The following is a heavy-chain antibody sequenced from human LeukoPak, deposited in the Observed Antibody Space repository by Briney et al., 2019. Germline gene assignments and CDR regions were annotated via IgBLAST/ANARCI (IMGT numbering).Heavy chain of an antibody. J-gene: IGHJ4*02. CDR3: ARLADYDIFSI. CDR1: GFTFSSYA. D-gene: IGHD3-9*01. V-gene: IGHV3-30-3*01. Sequence: PGGSLRLSCAASGFTFSSYAMHWVRQAPGKGLEWVAVISYDGSNKYYADSVKGRFTISRDNSKNTLYLQMNSLRAEDTAVYYCARLADYDIFSIWGQGTLVTVSS. CDR2: ISYDGSNK.